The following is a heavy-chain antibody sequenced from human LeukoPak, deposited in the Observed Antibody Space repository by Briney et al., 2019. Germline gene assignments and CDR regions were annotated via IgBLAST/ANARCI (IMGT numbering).Heavy chain of an antibody. CDR2: VSRSGGRT. CDR3: ARHRADFPFAR. J-gene: IGHJ5*02. CDR1: GLTYSICA. D-gene: IGHD3-3*01. V-gene: IGHV3-23*01. Sequence: GLTLRLFCASSGLTYSICAIIGVPQDRGKGLEWLSVVSRSGGRTYYADSVKGRFTISRHNTKNTLSLQMNSLRAEDTAVYYCARHRADFPFARWNQGTLVTVSS.